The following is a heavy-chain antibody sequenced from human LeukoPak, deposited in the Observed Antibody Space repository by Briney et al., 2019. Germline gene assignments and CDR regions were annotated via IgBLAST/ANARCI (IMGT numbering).Heavy chain of an antibody. Sequence: GGSLRLSCAASGFTFSSYAMHWVRQGPGKGLEWVAAIWSDGSKKIYADSVRGRFTISRDDSKNTLYLQMNSLRVEDTAVYYCARDLSYGSGEFWGQGTLVTVSS. D-gene: IGHD3-10*01. CDR3: ARDLSYGSGEF. J-gene: IGHJ4*02. V-gene: IGHV3-33*08. CDR1: GFTFSSYA. CDR2: IWSDGSKK.